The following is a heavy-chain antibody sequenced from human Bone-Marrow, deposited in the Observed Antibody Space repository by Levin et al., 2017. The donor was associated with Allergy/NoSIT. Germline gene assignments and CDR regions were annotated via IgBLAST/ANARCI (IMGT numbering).Heavy chain of an antibody. CDR1: GFTYNKYS. V-gene: IGHV3-48*02. Sequence: GESLKISCAASGFTYNKYSMDWVRQAPGKGLEWLAYITSSTTSAYYADSVRGRFTISRDNARNSIYLQMNSLRDEDTAVYYCTRSSYYYLDVWGKGTTVTVSS. CDR2: ITSSTTSA. J-gene: IGHJ6*03. CDR3: TRSSYYYLDV.